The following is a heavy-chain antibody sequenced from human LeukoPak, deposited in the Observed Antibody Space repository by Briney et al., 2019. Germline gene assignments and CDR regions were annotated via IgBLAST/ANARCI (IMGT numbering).Heavy chain of an antibody. Sequence: GGSLRLSCATSGFTFTTYEMNWVRQAPGKGLEWVSHISGSGGAIYYADSVKGRFTISRDNAKNSLYLQMSSLRVVDTAVYYCARRYCSSTSCTLDYWGQGTLVTVSS. CDR1: GFTFTTYE. CDR2: ISGSGGAI. J-gene: IGHJ4*02. V-gene: IGHV3-48*03. CDR3: ARRYCSSTSCTLDY. D-gene: IGHD2-2*01.